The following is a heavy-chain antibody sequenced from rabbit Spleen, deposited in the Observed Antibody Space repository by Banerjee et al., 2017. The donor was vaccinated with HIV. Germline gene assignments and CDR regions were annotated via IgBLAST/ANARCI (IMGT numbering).Heavy chain of an antibody. CDR2: IDAGSSGFT. J-gene: IGHJ6*01. CDR3: ARDTSSSFSSYGMDL. D-gene: IGHD1-1*01. Sequence: QSLEESGGGLVKPGGTLTLTCTVSGVSFSISSYMCWVRQAPGKGLEWIACIDAGSSGFTYFATWAKGRFAISKTSSTTVTLQMTRLTAADTATYFCARDTSSSFSSYGMDLWGPGTLVTVS. CDR1: GVSFSISSY. V-gene: IGHV1S40*01.